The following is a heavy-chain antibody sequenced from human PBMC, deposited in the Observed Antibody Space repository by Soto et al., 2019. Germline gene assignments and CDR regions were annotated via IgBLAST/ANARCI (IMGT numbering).Heavy chain of an antibody. CDR1: GYTFTSYY. CDR3: ARETIFGVVINYFDY. D-gene: IGHD3-3*01. J-gene: IGHJ4*02. Sequence: ASVKVSCKASGYTFTSYYMHWVRQAPGQGLEWMGIINPSGGSTSYARKFQGRVTMTRDTSTSTVYMELSSLRSEDTAVYYCARETIFGVVINYFDYWGQGTLVTVSS. CDR2: INPSGGST. V-gene: IGHV1-46*03.